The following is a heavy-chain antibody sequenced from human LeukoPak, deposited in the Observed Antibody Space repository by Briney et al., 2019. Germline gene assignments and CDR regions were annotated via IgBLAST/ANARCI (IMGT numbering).Heavy chain of an antibody. CDR3: AKLHRTSTTMARKLLFDS. V-gene: IGHV3-23*01. J-gene: IGHJ4*02. Sequence: PGGSLRLSCAVSGSSFSSHAVSWLRQAPGKGLEWVSVISGSGGSTYYADSVKGRFTISRDNSKNTLYLQMDSLRVEDTAVYSCAKLHRTSTTMARKLLFDSWGQGTLVTVSS. D-gene: IGHD5-18*01. CDR2: ISGSGGST. CDR1: GSSFSSHA.